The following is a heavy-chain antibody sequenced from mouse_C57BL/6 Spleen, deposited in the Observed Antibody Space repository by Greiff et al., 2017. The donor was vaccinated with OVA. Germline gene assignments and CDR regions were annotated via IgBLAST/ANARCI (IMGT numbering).Heavy chain of an antibody. Sequence: EVKLMESGGGLVQSGRSLRLSCATSGFTFSDFYMEWVRQAPGKGLEWSAASRNKANDYTTEYSASVKGRFIVSRDTSQSILYLQMHALRAEDTAIYYCARDADYGGAMDYWGQGTSVTVSS. CDR3: ARDADYGGAMDY. J-gene: IGHJ4*01. V-gene: IGHV7-1*01. D-gene: IGHD1-1*01. CDR2: SRNKANDYTT. CDR1: GFTFSDFY.